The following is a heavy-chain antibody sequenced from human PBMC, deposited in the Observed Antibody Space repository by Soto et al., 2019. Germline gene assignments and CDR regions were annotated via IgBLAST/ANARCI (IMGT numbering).Heavy chain of an antibody. CDR3: ARDPGGLRYFDWLLYFDY. Sequence: PGGSLRLSCAASGFTFSSYAMHWVRQAPGKGLEWVAVISYDGSNKYYADSVKGRFTISRDNSKNTLYLQMNSLRAEDTAVYYCARDPGGLRYFDWLLYFDYWGQGTLVTVSS. CDR1: GFTFSSYA. J-gene: IGHJ4*02. D-gene: IGHD3-9*01. CDR2: ISYDGSNK. V-gene: IGHV3-30-3*01.